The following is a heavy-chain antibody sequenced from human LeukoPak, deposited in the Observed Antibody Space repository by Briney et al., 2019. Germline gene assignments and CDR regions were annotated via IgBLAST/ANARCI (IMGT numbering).Heavy chain of an antibody. CDR3: ATSRRFLEWLLYFDY. J-gene: IGHJ4*02. CDR2: ISAYNGNT. V-gene: IGHV1-18*01. CDR1: GYTFTSYG. D-gene: IGHD3-3*01. Sequence: ASVKVSCKASGYTFTSYGISWVRQAPGQGLEWMGWISAYNGNTNYAQKLQGRVTMTTDTSTDTAYMELSSLRSEDTAVYYCATSRRFLEWLLYFDYWGQGTLVTVSS.